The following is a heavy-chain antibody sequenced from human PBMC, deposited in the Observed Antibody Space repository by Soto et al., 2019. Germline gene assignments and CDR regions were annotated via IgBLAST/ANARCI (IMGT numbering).Heavy chain of an antibody. CDR3: ARDYYNSPVGTCGY. Sequence: QVQLVQSGAEVKKPGASVKVSCKASGYTFTSYGISWVRQAPGQGLEWMGWISAYNGNTNYAQKLQGRVTMTTATSTSTAYMERRSLRSDDTAVYYCARDYYNSPVGTCGYWGQGTLVTVSS. J-gene: IGHJ4*02. CDR2: ISAYNGNT. CDR1: GYTFTSYG. V-gene: IGHV1-18*01. D-gene: IGHD3-10*01.